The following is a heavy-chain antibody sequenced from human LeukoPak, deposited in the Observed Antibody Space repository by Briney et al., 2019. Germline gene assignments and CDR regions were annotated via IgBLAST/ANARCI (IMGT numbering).Heavy chain of an antibody. V-gene: IGHV4-34*01. CDR2: INHSGST. J-gene: IGHJ5*02. Sequence: SETLSLTCAVYGGSFSGYYWSWIRQPPGKGLEWIGEINHSGSTNYNPSLKSRVTISVDTSKNQFSLKLSSVTAAVTAVYYCARGILGYCSSTSCPNWFDPWGQGTLVTVSS. CDR1: GGSFSGYY. D-gene: IGHD2-2*01. CDR3: ARGILGYCSSTSCPNWFDP.